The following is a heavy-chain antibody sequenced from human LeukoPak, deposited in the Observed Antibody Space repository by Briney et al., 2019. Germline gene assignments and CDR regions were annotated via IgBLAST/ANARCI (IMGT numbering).Heavy chain of an antibody. CDR1: GFTFSSYW. J-gene: IGHJ4*02. Sequence: GGSLTLSCAASGFTFSSYWMSWVRQAPGRGLEWVANIKQDGSEKYYVDSVKGRFTISRDNAKNSLYLQMNSLRAEDMAVYYCASIWFGELATDYWGQGTLVTVSS. D-gene: IGHD3-10*01. V-gene: IGHV3-7*01. CDR2: IKQDGSEK. CDR3: ASIWFGELATDY.